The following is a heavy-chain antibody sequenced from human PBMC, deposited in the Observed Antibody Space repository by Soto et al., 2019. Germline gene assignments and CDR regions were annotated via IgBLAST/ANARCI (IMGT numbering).Heavy chain of an antibody. CDR3: AARLPNYYDSSGRVGYFDL. D-gene: IGHD3-22*01. CDR1: GYTLTELS. J-gene: IGHJ2*01. V-gene: IGHV1-24*01. CDR2: FDPEDGET. Sequence: QVQLVQSGAEVKKPGAAVKVSCKVSGYTLTELSMHWVRQAPGKGLEWMGGFDPEDGETIYAQKFQGRVTMTEDTSTDKAYMELSSLRSEDTAVYYWAARLPNYYDSSGRVGYFDLWGRGTLVTVSS.